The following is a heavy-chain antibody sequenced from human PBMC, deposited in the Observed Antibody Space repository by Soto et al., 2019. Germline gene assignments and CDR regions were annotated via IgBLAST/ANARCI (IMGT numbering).Heavy chain of an antibody. CDR1: GGSFSGYY. Sequence: SETLSLTCAVYGGSFSGYYWSWIRQPPGKGLEWIGEINHSGSTNYNPSLKSRVTISVDTSKNQFSLKLSSVTAADTAVYYCARAYYYDSSGYDDYWGQGTLVTVSS. CDR2: INHSGST. D-gene: IGHD3-22*01. V-gene: IGHV4-34*01. CDR3: ARAYYYDSSGYDDY. J-gene: IGHJ4*02.